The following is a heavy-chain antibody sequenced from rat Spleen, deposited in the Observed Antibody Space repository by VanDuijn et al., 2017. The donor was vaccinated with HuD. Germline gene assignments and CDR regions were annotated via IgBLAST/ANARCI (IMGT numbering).Heavy chain of an antibody. J-gene: IGHJ4*01. D-gene: IGHD1-2*01. V-gene: IGHV5-58*01. Sequence: EVQLMETGGGLVQPGESLKLSCVASGFTFSGYWMYWIRQAPGEGLEWISSISPDGGSTYYPDSVKGRFTISRNNAENTVYLQMNSLRSEDTATYYCGKDMNYYSTYPFYVMGDWGQGASFTVSS. CDR1: GFTFSGYW. CDR3: GKDMNYYSTYPFYVMGD. CDR2: ISPDGGST.